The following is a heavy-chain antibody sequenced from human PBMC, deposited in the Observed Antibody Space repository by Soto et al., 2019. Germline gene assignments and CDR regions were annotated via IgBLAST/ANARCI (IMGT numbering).Heavy chain of an antibody. V-gene: IGHV3-48*03. CDR2: ITSSGSTI. CDR3: ARDLITTFGVPTNDC. J-gene: IGHJ4*02. Sequence: PGGSLRLSCAASGFTFSSYQMNWVRQAPGKGLEWISYITSSGSTIYYADSVKGRFTISRHNAKNSLYLQMNSLRAEDTAVYYCARDLITTFGVPTNDCWGQGTLVTVSS. D-gene: IGHD3-3*01. CDR1: GFTFSSYQ.